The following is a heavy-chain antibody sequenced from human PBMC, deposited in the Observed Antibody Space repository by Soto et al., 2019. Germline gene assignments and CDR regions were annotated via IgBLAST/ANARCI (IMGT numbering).Heavy chain of an antibody. CDR2: IHVTGNT. CDR3: ARGPFFARYQPFDA. D-gene: IGHD1-20*01. Sequence: SGTLSLTCTVSVGSMNNYLWSWMRQTPGDGLEWIGYIHVTGNTYHNPPLKSPVTISIDASKTQFFLTLTSVTAADTAVYYCARGPFFARYQPFDAWGRGILVTVSS. CDR1: VGSMNNYL. V-gene: IGHV4-59*01. J-gene: IGHJ4*02.